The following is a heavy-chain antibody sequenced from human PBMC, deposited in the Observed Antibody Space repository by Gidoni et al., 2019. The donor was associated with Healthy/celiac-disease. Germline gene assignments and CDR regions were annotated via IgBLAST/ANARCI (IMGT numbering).Heavy chain of an antibody. CDR3: ARDLRVVRVFDY. V-gene: IGHV4-31*03. CDR1: GGSISSGGYY. CDR2: IYYSGST. Sequence: QVQLQESGPGLMKPSQTLSLTCTVSGGSISSGGYYWSWIRQHPGKGLEWIGYIYYSGSTYYNPSLKSRVTISVDTSKNQFSLKLSSVTAADTAVYYCARDLRVVRVFDYWGQGTLVTVSS. J-gene: IGHJ4*02. D-gene: IGHD3-10*01.